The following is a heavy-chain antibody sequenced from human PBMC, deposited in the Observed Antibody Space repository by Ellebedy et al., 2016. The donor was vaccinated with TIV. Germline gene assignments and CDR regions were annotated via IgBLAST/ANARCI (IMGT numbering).Heavy chain of an antibody. V-gene: IGHV6-1*01. CDR3: ARLIDNSWLDF. Sequence: SQTLSLTCDISGDRVSSKSVTWQWLRQSPSRGLEWLGRTYYRSKWSTDYAQSVKGRAVINPDTSKNRVSLQLDSVTPEDTAVYYCARLIDNSWLDFWGQGVQVTVSS. CDR1: GDRVSSKSVT. CDR2: TYYRSKWST. J-gene: IGHJ5*01.